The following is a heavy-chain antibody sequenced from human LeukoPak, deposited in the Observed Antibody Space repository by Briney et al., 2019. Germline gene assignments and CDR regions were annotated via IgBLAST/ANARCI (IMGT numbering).Heavy chain of an antibody. Sequence: SETLSLTCTVSGGFISSNSYYWGWIRQPPGKGLEWIGTIYYSGSTYYNPSLKSRVTVSVDTSKNQFSLKLSSVTAADTAVYYCVRGSTLRHYQYWGQGTLVTVSS. CDR3: VRGSTLRHYQY. CDR1: GGFISSNSYY. V-gene: IGHV4-39*01. CDR2: IYYSGST. J-gene: IGHJ4*02. D-gene: IGHD3-16*01.